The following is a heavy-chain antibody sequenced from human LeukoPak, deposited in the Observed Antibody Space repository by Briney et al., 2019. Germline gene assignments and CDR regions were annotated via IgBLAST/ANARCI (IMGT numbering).Heavy chain of an antibody. CDR1: GYSFTSYW. V-gene: IGHV5-51*01. J-gene: IGHJ4*02. D-gene: IGHD4-17*01. CDR3: ASRSHNYGDYGWFDY. Sequence: GESPKISCKGSGYSFTSYWIGWVRQMPGKGLEWMGIIYPGDSDTRYSPSFQGQVTISADKSISTAYLQWSSLKASDTAMYYCASRSHNYGDYGWFDYWGQGTLVTVSS. CDR2: IYPGDSDT.